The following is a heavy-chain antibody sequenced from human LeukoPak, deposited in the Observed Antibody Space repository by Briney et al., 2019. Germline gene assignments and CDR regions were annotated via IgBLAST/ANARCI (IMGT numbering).Heavy chain of an antibody. J-gene: IGHJ4*02. CDR1: GFTFSSYA. CDR3: AKGQRSGGSCYDY. V-gene: IGHV3-23*01. D-gene: IGHD2-15*01. Sequence: GGSLRLFCAASGFTFSSYAMSWVRQAPGKGLEWVSTISGSGGSTYYADSVKGRFTISRDNSKNTLYLQMNSLRAEDTAVFYCAKGQRSGGSCYDYWGQGTLVTVSS. CDR2: ISGSGGST.